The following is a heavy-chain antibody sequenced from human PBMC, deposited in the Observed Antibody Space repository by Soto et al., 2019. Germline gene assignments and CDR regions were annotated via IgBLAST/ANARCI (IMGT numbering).Heavy chain of an antibody. V-gene: IGHV3-64D*08. CDR3: VKTNDQYYDFWSGYWKGYFDY. D-gene: IGHD3-3*01. J-gene: IGHJ4*02. Sequence: PGGSLRLSCSASGFTFSSYAMHWVRQAPGKGLEYVSAISSNGGSAYYADSVKGRFTISRDNSKNTLYLQMSSLRAEDTAVYYCVKTNDQYYDFWSGYWKGYFDYWGQGTLVTVSS. CDR1: GFTFSSYA. CDR2: ISSNGGSA.